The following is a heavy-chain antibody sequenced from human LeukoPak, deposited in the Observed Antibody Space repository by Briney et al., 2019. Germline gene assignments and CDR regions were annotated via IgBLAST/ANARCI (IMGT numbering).Heavy chain of an antibody. V-gene: IGHV3-9*03. J-gene: IGHJ3*02. CDR3: AKDSGRSYSSGWYDAFDI. Sequence: GGSLRLSCAASGFTFDDYAMHWVRQAPGKGLEWVSGISWNSGSIGYADSVKGRFTISRDNAKNSLYLQMNSLRAEDMALYYCAKDSGRSYSSGWYDAFDIWGQGTMVTVSS. CDR1: GFTFDDYA. CDR2: ISWNSGSI. D-gene: IGHD6-19*01.